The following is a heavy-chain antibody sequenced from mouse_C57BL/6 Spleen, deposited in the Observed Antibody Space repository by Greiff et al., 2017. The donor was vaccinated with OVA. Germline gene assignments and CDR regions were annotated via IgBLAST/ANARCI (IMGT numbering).Heavy chain of an antibody. CDR2: ISYDGSN. J-gene: IGHJ2*01. Sequence: ESGPGLVKPSQSLSLTCSVTGYSITSGYYWNWIRQFPGNKLEWMGYISYDGSNNYNPSLKNRISITRDTSKNQFFLKLNSVTTEDTATYYCARGPHLDYWGQGTTLTVSS. CDR3: ARGPHLDY. D-gene: IGHD6-1*01. V-gene: IGHV3-6*01. CDR1: GYSITSGYY.